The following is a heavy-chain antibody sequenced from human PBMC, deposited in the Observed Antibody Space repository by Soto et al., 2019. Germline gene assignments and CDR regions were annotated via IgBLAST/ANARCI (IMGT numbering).Heavy chain of an antibody. Sequence: GGSLRLSCAASGFTFSSYAMSWVRQAPGKGLEWVSAISGSGGSTYYADSVKGRFTISRDNSKNTLYLQMNSLRAEDTAVYYCAKALTLYYDSSGYDYWGQGTLVTVSS. CDR2: ISGSGGST. J-gene: IGHJ4*02. CDR1: GFTFSSYA. V-gene: IGHV3-23*01. CDR3: AKALTLYYDSSGYDY. D-gene: IGHD3-22*01.